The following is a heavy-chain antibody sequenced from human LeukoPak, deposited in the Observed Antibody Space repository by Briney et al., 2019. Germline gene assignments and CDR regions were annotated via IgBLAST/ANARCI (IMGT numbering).Heavy chain of an antibody. V-gene: IGHV3-73*01. CDR2: IRSKANSYAT. CDR1: GFTFSGSA. J-gene: IGHJ5*02. CDR3: TRPTTYYYDSSGLLS. D-gene: IGHD3-22*01. Sequence: GGSLRLSCAASGFTFSGSAMHWVRQASGKGLEWVGRIRSKANSYATAYAASVKGRFTISRDDSKNTAYLQMNSLKTEDTAAYYCTRPTTYYYDSSGLLSWGQGTLVTVSS.